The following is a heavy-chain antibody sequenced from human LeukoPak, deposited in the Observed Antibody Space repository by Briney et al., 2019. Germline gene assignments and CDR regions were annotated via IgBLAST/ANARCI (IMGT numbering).Heavy chain of an antibody. CDR1: GYSFTSYW. CDR2: IYPGDSDT. Sequence: GASLKISCKGSGYSFTSYWIGWVRPMPGKGLEWMGIIYPGDSDTRYSPSFQGQVTISADKSISTAYLQWSSLKASDTAMYYCARRRQQLAKDYYYYYFMDVWGKGTTVTVSS. CDR3: ARRRQQLAKDYYYYYFMDV. V-gene: IGHV5-51*01. J-gene: IGHJ6*03. D-gene: IGHD6-13*01.